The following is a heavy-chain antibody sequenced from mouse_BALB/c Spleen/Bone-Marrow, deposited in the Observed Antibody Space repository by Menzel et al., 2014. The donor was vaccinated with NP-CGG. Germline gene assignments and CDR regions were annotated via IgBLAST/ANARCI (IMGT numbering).Heavy chain of an antibody. V-gene: IGHV1S56*01. CDR1: GYTFISYY. Sequence: VQLQQSGPELVKPGASVMISCKASGYTFISYYIHWVKQRPGQGLEWIGWIYPGNVNTKYNEKFKGKATLTADKSSSTAYMQLSSLTSEDSAVYFCARGGWLRDAMDYWGQGTSVTVSS. CDR3: ARGGWLRDAMDY. D-gene: IGHD2-2*01. CDR2: IYPGNVNT. J-gene: IGHJ4*01.